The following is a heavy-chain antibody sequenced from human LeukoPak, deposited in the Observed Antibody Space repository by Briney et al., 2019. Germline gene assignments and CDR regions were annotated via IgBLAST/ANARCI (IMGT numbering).Heavy chain of an antibody. V-gene: IGHV3-64*01. J-gene: IGHJ4*02. Sequence: GGSLRLSCAASGFTFSSYAMHWVRQAPGKGLEYVSAISSNGGSTYYANSVKGRFTISRDNSKNTLYLQMGNLRAEDMAVYYCARGGSYSGSTWGYYFDYWGQGTLVTVSS. CDR3: ARGGSYSGSTWGYYFDY. CDR2: ISSNGGST. D-gene: IGHD1-26*01. CDR1: GFTFSSYA.